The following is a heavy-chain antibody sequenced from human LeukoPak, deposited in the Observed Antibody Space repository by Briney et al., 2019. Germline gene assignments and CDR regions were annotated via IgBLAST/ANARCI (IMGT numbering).Heavy chain of an antibody. CDR2: IYYSGST. V-gene: IGHV4-59*01. Sequence: PSETLSLTCTVSGGSISSYYWSWIRQPPGEGLEWIGYIYYSGSTNYDPSLKSRVTISVDTSKNQFSLKLSSVTAADTAVYYCAGDYYDSSGYSGCCAFDIWGQGTMVTVSS. D-gene: IGHD3-22*01. CDR3: AGDYYDSSGYSGCCAFDI. J-gene: IGHJ3*02. CDR1: GGSISSYY.